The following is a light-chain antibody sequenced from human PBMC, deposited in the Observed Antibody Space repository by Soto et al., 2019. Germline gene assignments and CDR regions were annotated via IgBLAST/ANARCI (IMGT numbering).Light chain of an antibody. CDR1: QSVSNNY. V-gene: IGKV3-20*01. CDR3: QQYGSSGT. J-gene: IGKJ1*01. CDR2: GAS. Sequence: EIVLTKSPGTLSLSPGQRATLSCSASQSVSNNYLAWYQQKPGQAPRLLIYGASNRATGIPDRFSGSGSGTDFTLTISRLEPEDFAVYYCQQYGSSGTFGQGTKVDIK.